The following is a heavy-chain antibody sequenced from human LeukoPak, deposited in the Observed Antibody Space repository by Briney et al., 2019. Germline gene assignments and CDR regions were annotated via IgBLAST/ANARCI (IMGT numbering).Heavy chain of an antibody. D-gene: IGHD3-10*01. V-gene: IGHV3-11*01. Sequence: GGSLRLSCAASGFSFSDYYMSWIRQAPGKGLEWVSYISSSGSTIYYADSVKGRFTISRGNAKNSLYLQMNSLRAEDTAVYYCARDPGYYGSGTYCTLDYWGQGTLVTVSS. CDR2: ISSSGSTI. J-gene: IGHJ4*02. CDR1: GFSFSDYY. CDR3: ARDPGYYGSGTYCTLDY.